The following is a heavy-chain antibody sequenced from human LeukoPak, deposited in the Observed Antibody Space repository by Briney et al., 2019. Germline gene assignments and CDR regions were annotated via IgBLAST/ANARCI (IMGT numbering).Heavy chain of an antibody. D-gene: IGHD5-12*01. V-gene: IGHV3-74*01. Sequence: GGSLRLSCAASGFTFSSYWMHWVRQAPGKGLVWVSRINSDGSSTSYADSVKGRSTISRDNAKNTLYLQMNSLRAEDTAVYYCARAAFSGDIVATHWFDPWGQGTLVTVSS. CDR3: ARAAFSGDIVATHWFDP. J-gene: IGHJ5*02. CDR2: INSDGSST. CDR1: GFTFSSYW.